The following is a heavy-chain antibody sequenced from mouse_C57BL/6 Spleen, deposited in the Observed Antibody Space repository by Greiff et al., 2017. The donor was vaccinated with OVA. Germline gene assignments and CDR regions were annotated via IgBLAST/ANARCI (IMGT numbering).Heavy chain of an antibody. CDR1: GYTFTDYN. CDR2: INPNNGGT. CDR3: ARLDYGSSYVDY. V-gene: IGHV1-18*01. Sequence: VQLKQSGPELVKPGASVKIPCKASGYTFTDYNMDWVKQSHGKSLEWIGDINPNNGGTIYNQKFKGKATLTVDKSSSTAYMELRSLTSEDTAVYYCARLDYGSSYVDYWGQGTTLTVSS. J-gene: IGHJ2*01. D-gene: IGHD1-1*01.